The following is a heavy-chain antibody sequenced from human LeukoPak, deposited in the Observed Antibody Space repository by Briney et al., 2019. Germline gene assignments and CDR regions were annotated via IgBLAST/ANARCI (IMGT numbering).Heavy chain of an antibody. CDR2: ISYDGSNK. D-gene: IGHD5-18*01. V-gene: IGHV3-30-3*01. CDR3: ARGGTAMVISRSPLNY. CDR1: GFTFSTYA. J-gene: IGHJ4*02. Sequence: GGSLRLSCAASGFTFSTYAMHWVRQAPGKGLEWVGIISYDGSNKNYADSVKGRFTISGDNSKNTLYLQMNSLRAEDTAVYYCARGGTAMVISRSPLNYWGQGTLVTVSS.